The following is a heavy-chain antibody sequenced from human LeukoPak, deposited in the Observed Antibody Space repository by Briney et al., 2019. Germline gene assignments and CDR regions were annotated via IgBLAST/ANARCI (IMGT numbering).Heavy chain of an antibody. Sequence: PGGSLRLSCAASGFTFSTYGMNCLRQAPGKGLEWLSYISFGSGNIFYADSVKGRFNISRDNVHNSLSLQMNSQRAEDTAVYFCARDDRWSFDNWGQGTLVTVSS. J-gene: IGHJ4*02. V-gene: IGHV3-48*01. CDR1: GFTFSTYG. CDR2: ISFGSGNI. CDR3: ARDDRWSFDN. D-gene: IGHD4-23*01.